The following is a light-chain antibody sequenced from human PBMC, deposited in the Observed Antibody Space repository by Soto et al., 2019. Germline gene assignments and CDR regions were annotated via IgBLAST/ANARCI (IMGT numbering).Light chain of an antibody. V-gene: IGKV1-9*01. CDR3: QQLNTYPVT. Sequence: IQLTQSPSSLSASVGGSVTITCRASQGVSRYLSWYQQKPGRAPILLISAASTLQSGVPARFSGSGSGTDFTLSITSLQPEDFATYYCQQLNTYPVTFGGGTKVEIK. J-gene: IGKJ4*01. CDR1: QGVSRY. CDR2: AAS.